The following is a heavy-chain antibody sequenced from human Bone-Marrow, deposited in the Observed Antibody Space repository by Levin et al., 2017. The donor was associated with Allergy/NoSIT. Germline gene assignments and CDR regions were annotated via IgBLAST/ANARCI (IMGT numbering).Heavy chain of an antibody. CDR1: GYTFTGYS. Sequence: ASVKVSCRASGYTFTGYSLHWVRQAPGQGLEWMGRINPNSGDTDFAQKFQGRVTMATDTSINTAYMELTRLRTDDTALYYCARDVRVASTRWFDPWDQGTLVTVSS. D-gene: IGHD3-10*02. V-gene: IGHV1-2*06. J-gene: IGHJ5*02. CDR3: ARDVRVASTRWFDP. CDR2: INPNSGDT.